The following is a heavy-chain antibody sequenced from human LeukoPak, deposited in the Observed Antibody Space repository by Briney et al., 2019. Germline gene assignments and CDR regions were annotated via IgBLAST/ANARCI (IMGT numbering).Heavy chain of an antibody. J-gene: IGHJ4*02. D-gene: IGHD3-10*01. V-gene: IGHV3-74*01. CDR2: INSDGRRT. Sequence: GGSLRLSCAASGFTFSSYWMHWVRQAPGKGLVWVSRINSDGRRTSYADSVKGRFTISRDNAKNTLYLQMNSLRAEDTAVYYCASSASYPLDYWGQGTLLTVSS. CDR3: ASSASYPLDY. CDR1: GFTFSSYW.